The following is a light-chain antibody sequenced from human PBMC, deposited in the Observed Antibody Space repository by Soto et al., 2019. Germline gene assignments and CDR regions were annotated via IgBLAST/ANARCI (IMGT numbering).Light chain of an antibody. V-gene: IGKV2-28*01. CDR3: MQAQQIPRT. CDR2: LGS. J-gene: IGKJ1*01. Sequence: DIVMTQSPLSLSATPVEPASISCRSSQSLHHTSGDHYLDWYLQRPGQSPQLLIYLGSKRASGVSDRVSGSGSGTRFTLRISRVEAEDVGFYYCMQAQQIPRTFGQGTKVDIK. CDR1: QSLHHTSGDHY.